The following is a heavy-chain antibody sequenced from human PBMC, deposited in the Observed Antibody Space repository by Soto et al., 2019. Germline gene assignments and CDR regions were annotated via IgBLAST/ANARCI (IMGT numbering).Heavy chain of an antibody. V-gene: IGHV3-23*01. J-gene: IGHJ3*02. D-gene: IGHD2-15*01. CDR2: ISGSGGST. Sequence: LRVSRGAWGLSCSRYAMSYVRQAPGKWLEWVSAISGSGGSTYYADSVKGRFTISRDNSKNTLYLQMNSLRAEDTAVYYCAKDSGSRPIWGQGTMVTVSS. CDR3: AKDSGSRPI. CDR1: GLSCSRYA.